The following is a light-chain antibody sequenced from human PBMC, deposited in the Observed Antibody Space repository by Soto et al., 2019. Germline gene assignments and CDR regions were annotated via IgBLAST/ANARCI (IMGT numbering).Light chain of an antibody. J-gene: IGKJ1*01. CDR3: QQYNSYLWT. CDR2: RAS. CDR1: QSLSSW. Sequence: DIQMTQSPSTLSASVGDRVTITCRASQSLSSWLAWYQQKPGKAPKLLIYRASSLESGVPSRFSGSGSGTESTLTISSLQPDDFATYYCQQYNSYLWTFGQGTKVDIK. V-gene: IGKV1-5*03.